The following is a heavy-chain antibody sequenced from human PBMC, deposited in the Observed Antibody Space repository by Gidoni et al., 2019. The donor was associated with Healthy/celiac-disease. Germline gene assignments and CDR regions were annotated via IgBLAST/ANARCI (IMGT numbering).Heavy chain of an antibody. CDR2: IDPSDTYT. J-gene: IGHJ6*04. Sequence: EVNRVQSGAEGKKPGGSLRLPCKVSGYSFTSYWTSWVRQMPGKGLEWMGRIDPSDTYTNYSPSFQGHVTISADKSISTAYLQWSSLKASDTAMYYCARLVISMPDVWGKGTTVTVSS. V-gene: IGHV5-10-1*03. CDR1: GYSFTSYW. D-gene: IGHD3-22*01. CDR3: ARLVISMPDV.